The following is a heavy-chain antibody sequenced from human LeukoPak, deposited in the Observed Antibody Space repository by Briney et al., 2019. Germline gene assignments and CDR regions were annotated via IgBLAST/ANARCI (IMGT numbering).Heavy chain of an antibody. Sequence: GGSLRLSCAASGFTFSSYSVNWVRQAPGKGLEWVSSISSSSSYIYYADSVKGRFTISRDNAKNSLYLQMNSLRAEDTAVYYCARSAAGTVGGWGQGTLVTVSS. D-gene: IGHD6-13*01. CDR3: ARSAAGTVGG. CDR1: GFTFSSYS. V-gene: IGHV3-21*01. CDR2: ISSSSSYI. J-gene: IGHJ4*02.